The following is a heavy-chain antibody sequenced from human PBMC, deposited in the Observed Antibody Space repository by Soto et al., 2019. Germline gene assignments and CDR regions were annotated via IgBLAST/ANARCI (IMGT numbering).Heavy chain of an antibody. CDR3: ARDRGHYRPPHYYYYGMDV. V-gene: IGHV3-33*01. D-gene: IGHD4-4*01. Sequence: QVQLVESGGGVVQPGRSLRLSCAASGFTFSSYGMHWVRQAPGKGLEWVAVIWYDGSNKYYADSVKGRFTISRDNSKNTLYLKMNSLRAEDTAVYYCARDRGHYRPPHYYYYGMDVWGQGTTVTVSS. CDR1: GFTFSSYG. J-gene: IGHJ6*02. CDR2: IWYDGSNK.